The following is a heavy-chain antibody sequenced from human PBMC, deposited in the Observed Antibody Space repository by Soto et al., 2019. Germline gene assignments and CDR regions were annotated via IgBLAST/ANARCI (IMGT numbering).Heavy chain of an antibody. Sequence: GGSLRLSCAASGFTFSSYSMNWVRQAPGKGLEWVSSISSSSSYIYYADSVKGRFTISRDNAKNSLYLQMNSLRAEDTAVYYCARDYDSSGYYYGRFDPWGQGTLVTFSS. CDR2: ISSSSSYI. CDR3: ARDYDSSGYYYGRFDP. CDR1: GFTFSSYS. V-gene: IGHV3-21*01. D-gene: IGHD3-22*01. J-gene: IGHJ5*02.